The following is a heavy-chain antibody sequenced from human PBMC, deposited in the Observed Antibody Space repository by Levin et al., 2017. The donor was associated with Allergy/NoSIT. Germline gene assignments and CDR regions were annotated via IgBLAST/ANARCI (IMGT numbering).Heavy chain of an antibody. J-gene: IGHJ3*02. V-gene: IGHV5-51*01. CDR2: IYPGDSDT. CDR3: ARRGYCSGGSCYSVRFAFDS. CDR1: GYSFTSYW. D-gene: IGHD2-15*01. Sequence: GESLKISCKGSGYSFTSYWIGWVRQMPGKGLEWMGIIYPGDSDTRYSPSFQGQVTISADKSISTAYLQWSSLKASDTAMYYCARRGYCSGGSCYSVRFAFDSWGQGTMVTVSS.